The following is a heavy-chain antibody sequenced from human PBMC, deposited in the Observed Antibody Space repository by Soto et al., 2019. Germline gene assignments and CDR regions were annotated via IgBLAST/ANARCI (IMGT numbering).Heavy chain of an antibody. D-gene: IGHD5-18*01. V-gene: IGHV4-61*08. CDR1: GESVNSAGYS. CDR3: ARDQAGSYVIH. J-gene: IGHJ4*02. Sequence: PSETLSHTNSVSGESVNSAGYSWSWIRQPPGRGLEWIGYIYYSGSTSYNPSLKSRVTISVDTSKNQFSLKVNSVTAADTAVYYCARDQAGSYVIHWGQGTLVTVSS. CDR2: IYYSGST.